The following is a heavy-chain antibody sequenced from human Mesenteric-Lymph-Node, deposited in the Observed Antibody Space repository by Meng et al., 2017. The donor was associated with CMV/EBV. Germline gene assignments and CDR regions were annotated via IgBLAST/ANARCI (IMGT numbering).Heavy chain of an antibody. D-gene: IGHD2-2*02. CDR1: GYTFIDYY. V-gene: IGHV1-18*01. CDR3: ARDKVPAAIRGYFDY. Sequence: ASVKVSCKASGYTFIDYYIHWVRQAPGQGLEWMGWISAYNGNTNYAQKLQGRVTMTTDTSTSTAYMELRSLRSDDTAVYYCARDKVPAAIRGYFDYWGQGTLVTVSS. CDR2: ISAYNGNT. J-gene: IGHJ4*02.